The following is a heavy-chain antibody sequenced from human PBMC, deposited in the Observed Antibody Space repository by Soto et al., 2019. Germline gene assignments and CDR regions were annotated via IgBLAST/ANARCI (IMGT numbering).Heavy chain of an antibody. CDR1: GFTFSSYS. V-gene: IGHV3-48*04. CDR3: ARIGSTSCPGDY. Sequence: HPGGSLRLSCAASGFTFSSYSMNWVRQAPGKGLEWVSYISSSSSTIYYADSVKTRLTISKDTSKNQVVLTMTNMDPVDTATYYCARIGSTSCPGDYWGQGTLVTVSS. J-gene: IGHJ4*02. CDR2: ISSSSSTI. D-gene: IGHD2-2*01.